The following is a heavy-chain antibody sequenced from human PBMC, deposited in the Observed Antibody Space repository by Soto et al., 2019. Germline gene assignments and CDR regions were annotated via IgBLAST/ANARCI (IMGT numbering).Heavy chain of an antibody. D-gene: IGHD3-3*01. J-gene: IGHJ6*02. V-gene: IGHV3-23*01. CDR3: AKLDFWSGYPPRYYYYGLDV. CDR2: ISDRGDFT. CDR1: GLTFSSYA. Sequence: GGSLRLSCAASGLTFSSYAMSWVRQAPGKGLEWVSVISDRGDFTYYTDSVKGRFTISRDNSKNTLYVQMNSLRAEDTAVYYCAKLDFWSGYPPRYYYYGLDVWGQGTTVTVSS.